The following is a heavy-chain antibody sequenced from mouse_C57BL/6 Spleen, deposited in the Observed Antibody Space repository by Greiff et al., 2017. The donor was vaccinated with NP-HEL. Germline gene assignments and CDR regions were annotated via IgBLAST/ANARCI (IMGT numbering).Heavy chain of an antibody. CDR2: IYPGSGST. CDR3: AREDYSNYGFAY. V-gene: IGHV1-55*01. D-gene: IGHD2-5*01. J-gene: IGHJ3*01. CDR1: GYTFTSYW. Sequence: QVQLQQPGAELVKPGASVKMSCKASGYTFTSYWITWVKQRPGQGLEWIGDIYPGSGSTNYNEKFKSKATLTVDTSSSTAYMQLSSLTSEDSAVYYWAREDYSNYGFAYWGQGTLVTVSA.